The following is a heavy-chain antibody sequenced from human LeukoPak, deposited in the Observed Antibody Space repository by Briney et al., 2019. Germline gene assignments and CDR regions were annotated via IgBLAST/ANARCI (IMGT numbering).Heavy chain of an antibody. CDR1: GGSIRSYF. J-gene: IGHJ4*02. CDR2: IYYSGSA. V-gene: IGHV4-4*07. CDR3: ARVFDS. Sequence: SETLSLTCSVSGGSIRSYFWTWIRQPAGKGLEWIGRIYYSGSANYKPSLRGRVTMSVDTSKNQFSLKLTYVTAADSAVYYRARVFDSWGQGTLVTVSS.